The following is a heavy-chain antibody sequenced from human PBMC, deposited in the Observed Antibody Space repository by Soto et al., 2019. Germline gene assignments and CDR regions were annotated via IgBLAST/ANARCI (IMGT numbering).Heavy chain of an antibody. D-gene: IGHD6-13*01. J-gene: IGHJ4*02. CDR2: INHSGST. CDR3: TRHEGGAAADRPLDY. CDR1: GGSFSGYY. V-gene: IGHV4-34*01. Sequence: PSETLSLTCAVHGGSFSGYYWSWIRQPPGKGLEWIGEINHSGSTNYNPSLKSRVTISVNTSKNQFSLKLSSVTAADTAVYYCTRHEGGAAADRPLDYWGQGTLVTVSS.